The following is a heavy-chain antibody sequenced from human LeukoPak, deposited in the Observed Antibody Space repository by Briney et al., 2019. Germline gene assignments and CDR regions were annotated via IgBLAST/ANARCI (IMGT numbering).Heavy chain of an antibody. Sequence: PSETLSLTCTVSGGSISNSNSYWGWIRQPPGKGLEWIGTIHYSGSTYYSPSLKSRVTITVDTSKNQFSLKLNSVTAADTAVYYCSGGENDMNFDCWGQGTPVTVSS. V-gene: IGHV4-39*01. D-gene: IGHD1-1*01. J-gene: IGHJ4*02. CDR1: GGSISNSNSY. CDR3: SGGENDMNFDC. CDR2: IHYSGST.